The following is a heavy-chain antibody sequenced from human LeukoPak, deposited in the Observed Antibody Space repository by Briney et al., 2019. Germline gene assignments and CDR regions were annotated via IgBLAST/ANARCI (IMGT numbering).Heavy chain of an antibody. CDR2: IYTSGST. J-gene: IGHJ4*02. Sequence: PSETLSLTCTVSGGSISSYYWSWIRQPAGKGLEWIGRIYTSGSTNYNPSLKSRVTMSVDTSKNQFSLKLSSVTAADTAVYYRARDSQYQLLGYFDYWGQGTLVTVSS. CDR3: ARDSQYQLLGYFDY. CDR1: GGSISSYY. V-gene: IGHV4-4*07. D-gene: IGHD2-2*01.